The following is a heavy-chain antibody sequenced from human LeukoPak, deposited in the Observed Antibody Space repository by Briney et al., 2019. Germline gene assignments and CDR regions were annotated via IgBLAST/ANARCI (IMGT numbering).Heavy chain of an antibody. CDR2: INHSGST. Sequence: SETLTLTCAVYGGSFSGYYRSWIRQPPGKGLEWIGEINHSGSTNYNPSLKSRVTISVDTSKNQFSLKLSSVTAADTAVYYCARAWGYYYDSSSLFQHWGQGTLVTVSS. D-gene: IGHD3-22*01. J-gene: IGHJ1*01. CDR1: GGSFSGYY. CDR3: ARAWGYYYDSSSLFQH. V-gene: IGHV4-34*01.